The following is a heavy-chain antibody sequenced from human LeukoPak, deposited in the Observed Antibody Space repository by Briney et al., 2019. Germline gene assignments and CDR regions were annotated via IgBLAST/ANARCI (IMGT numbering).Heavy chain of an antibody. D-gene: IGHD2-2*01. CDR3: GRDHGGLGQYIVVVPAAIDYYGMDV. Sequence: SGGSLRLSCAASGFTFSSYAMHWVRQAPGKGLEWVAVISYDGSNKYYADSMKGRFTISRDNATNTLYLKMNRLRAEDTAVYYCGRDHGGLGQYIVVVPAAIDYYGMDVWGQGTTVTVSS. CDR2: ISYDGSNK. CDR1: GFTFSSYA. V-gene: IGHV3-30*04. J-gene: IGHJ6*02.